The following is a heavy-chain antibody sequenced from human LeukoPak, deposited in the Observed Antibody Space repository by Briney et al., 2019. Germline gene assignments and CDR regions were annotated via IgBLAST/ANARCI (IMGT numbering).Heavy chain of an antibody. D-gene: IGHD4-17*01. J-gene: IGHJ6*02. CDR2: INHSGST. V-gene: IGHV4-34*01. CDR1: GGSFSGYY. CDR3: ATGTHGDYRYYYYGMDV. Sequence: SETLSLTCAVYGGSFSGYYWSWIRQPPGKGLEWIGEINHSGSTNYNPSLKRRVTISVDTSKNQFFLKLSYVTAAETDVYYCATGTHGDYRYYYYGMDVWGQGPTVTVSS.